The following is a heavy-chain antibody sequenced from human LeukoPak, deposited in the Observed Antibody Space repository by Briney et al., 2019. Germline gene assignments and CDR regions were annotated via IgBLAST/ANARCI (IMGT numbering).Heavy chain of an antibody. CDR1: GFTFSSYG. Sequence: LAGGSLRLSCATSGFTFSSYGMHWVRQAPGKGLEWVAFIRYDGSNKYYADSVKGRFTISRDNSKNTLYLQMNSLRAEDTAVYYCAKDFRLAAAGQQGYYYYMDVWGKGTTVTVSS. CDR3: AKDFRLAAAGQQGYYYYMDV. CDR2: IRYDGSNK. J-gene: IGHJ6*03. V-gene: IGHV3-30*02. D-gene: IGHD6-13*01.